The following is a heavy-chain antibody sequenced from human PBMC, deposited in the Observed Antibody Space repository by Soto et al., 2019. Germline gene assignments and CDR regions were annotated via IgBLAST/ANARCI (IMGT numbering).Heavy chain of an antibody. Sequence: ASVKVSCKASGYTFTGYYMHCVRQAPGQGLEWMGWINPNSGGTNYAQKFQGWVTMTRDTSISTAYMELSRLRSDDTAVYYCARERTIFGVPPDAFDIWGQGTMVTVSS. V-gene: IGHV1-2*04. D-gene: IGHD3-3*01. J-gene: IGHJ3*02. CDR3: ARERTIFGVPPDAFDI. CDR1: GYTFTGYY. CDR2: INPNSGGT.